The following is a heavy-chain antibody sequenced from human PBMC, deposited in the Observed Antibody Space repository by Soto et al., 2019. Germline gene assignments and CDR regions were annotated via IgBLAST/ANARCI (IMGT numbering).Heavy chain of an antibody. V-gene: IGHV3-21*01. CDR3: AREEVDSSIVGATEGAPSDY. CDR2: ISSSSSYI. D-gene: IGHD1-26*01. J-gene: IGHJ4*02. Sequence: GGSLRLSCAASGFTFSSYSMNWVRQAPGKGLEWVSSISSSSSYIYYADSVKGRFTISRDNAKNSLYLQMNSLRAEDTAVYYCAREEVDSSIVGATEGAPSDYWGQGTLVTVSS. CDR1: GFTFSSYS.